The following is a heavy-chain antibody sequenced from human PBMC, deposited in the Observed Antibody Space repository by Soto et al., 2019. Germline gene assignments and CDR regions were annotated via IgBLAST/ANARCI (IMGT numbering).Heavy chain of an antibody. D-gene: IGHD2-2*01. Sequence: PGGSLRLSCAASGFTFRTYEMNWVRQAPGKGLEWVSYISSSGSSIYYADSVKGRFTISRDNAKNSLYLQMNSLRAEDTAVYYCARDQSTTTYYYYYGMDVWGQGTTVTVSS. CDR3: ARDQSTTTYYYYYGMDV. CDR1: GFTFRTYE. CDR2: ISSSGSSI. J-gene: IGHJ6*02. V-gene: IGHV3-48*03.